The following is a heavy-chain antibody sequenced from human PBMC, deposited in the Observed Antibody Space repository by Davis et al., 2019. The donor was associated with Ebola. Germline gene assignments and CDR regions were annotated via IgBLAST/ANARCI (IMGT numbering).Heavy chain of an antibody. Sequence: PGGSLRLSCAASGFTFSGHWMGWVRQAPGKGLEWVANIKQDASEKTYVDSVKGRFTISRDNAKNSLYLQMNSLRAEDTAVYYCARTRTTKNWFDPWGQGTLVTVSS. CDR1: GFTFSGHW. J-gene: IGHJ5*02. D-gene: IGHD1-14*01. V-gene: IGHV3-7*01. CDR3: ARTRTTKNWFDP. CDR2: IKQDASEK.